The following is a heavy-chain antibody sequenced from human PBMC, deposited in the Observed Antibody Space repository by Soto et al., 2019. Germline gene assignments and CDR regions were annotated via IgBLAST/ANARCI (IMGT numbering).Heavy chain of an antibody. CDR3: ARDGPMDRVFDI. CDR2: ISAYNGNT. Sequence: ASVNVSCKASGYTFTSYGISWVRQEHGQGLEWMGWISAYNGNTNYAQKLQGRVTMTTDTSTSTAYMELRSLRTDDPAVYSCARDGPMDRVFDIWGQGTMVTVSS. D-gene: IGHD3-10*01. CDR1: GYTFTSYG. J-gene: IGHJ3*02. V-gene: IGHV1-18*01.